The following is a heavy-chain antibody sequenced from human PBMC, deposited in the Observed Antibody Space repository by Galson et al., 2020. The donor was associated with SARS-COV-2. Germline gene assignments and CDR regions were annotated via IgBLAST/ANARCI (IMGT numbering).Heavy chain of an antibody. CDR3: ARVVLRSWALDY. V-gene: IGHV3-33*01. CDR2: IWYDGTNK. D-gene: IGHD3-22*01. Sequence: GGSLRLSSAASGFTFSTYGMHWVRQAPGKGLEWVAVIWYDGTNKYYADSVKGRFTISRDNSKNTLYLQMNSLRAEDTAVYYCARVVLRSWALDYWGQGTLVTVSS. CDR1: GFTFSTYG. J-gene: IGHJ4*02.